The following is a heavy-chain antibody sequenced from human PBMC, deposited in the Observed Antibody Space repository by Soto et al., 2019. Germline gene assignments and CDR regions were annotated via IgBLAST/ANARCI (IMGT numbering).Heavy chain of an antibody. CDR1: GFTFSSYW. Sequence: EVQLVESGGGLVQPGGSLRLSCAASGFTFSSYWMSWVRQAPGKGLEWVANIKQDGSEKYYVDSVKGRFTISRDNAKNSLYLQMNSLRAEDTAVYYCARDGDVLSYGYVWGSYRPNYYYYGMDVWGQGTTVTVSS. D-gene: IGHD3-16*02. CDR2: IKQDGSEK. V-gene: IGHV3-7*01. CDR3: ARDGDVLSYGYVWGSYRPNYYYYGMDV. J-gene: IGHJ6*02.